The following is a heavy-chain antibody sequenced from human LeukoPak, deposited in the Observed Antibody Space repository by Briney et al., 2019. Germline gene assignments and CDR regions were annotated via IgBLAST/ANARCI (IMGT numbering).Heavy chain of an antibody. CDR1: GFTFSSYE. V-gene: IGHV3-48*03. CDR2: ISSSGSTI. CDR3: ARGRVMITFGGADLFDY. J-gene: IGHJ4*02. D-gene: IGHD3-16*01. Sequence: GGSLRLSCAASGFTFSSYEMNWVRQAPGKGLEWVSYISSSGSTIYYADSVKGRFTISRDNAKNSLYLQMNSLRAEDTAVYYCARGRVMITFGGADLFDYWGQGTLVTVSS.